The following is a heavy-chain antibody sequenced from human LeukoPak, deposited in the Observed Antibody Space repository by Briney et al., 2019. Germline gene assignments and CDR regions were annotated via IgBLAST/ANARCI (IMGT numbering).Heavy chain of an antibody. D-gene: IGHD2-15*01. CDR2: INHSGST. CDR1: GGSFSGYY. V-gene: IGHV4-34*01. Sequence: SETLSLTCAVYGGSFSGYYWSWIRQPPGKGLEWIGEINHSGSTNYNPSLKSRVTISGDTSKNQFSLKLSSVTAADTAIYYCAREDCSGGACTNFDYWGQGTLVTVSS. CDR3: AREDCSGGACTNFDY. J-gene: IGHJ4*02.